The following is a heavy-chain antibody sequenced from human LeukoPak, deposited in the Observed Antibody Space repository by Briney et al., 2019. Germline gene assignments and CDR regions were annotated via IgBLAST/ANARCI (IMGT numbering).Heavy chain of an antibody. CDR2: ISSSSSYI. D-gene: IGHD3-10*01. V-gene: IGHV3-21*01. J-gene: IGHJ4*02. CDR3: ASVSGSGKFYFDS. Sequence: PGGSLRLSCAASGITFSSYNMNWVRQAPGKGLEWVSSISSSSSYIYYTDSVKGRFTISRDNAKNSLFLQMHSLSAEDTAIYYCASVSGSGKFYFDSWGQGTLVTVSS. CDR1: GITFSSYN.